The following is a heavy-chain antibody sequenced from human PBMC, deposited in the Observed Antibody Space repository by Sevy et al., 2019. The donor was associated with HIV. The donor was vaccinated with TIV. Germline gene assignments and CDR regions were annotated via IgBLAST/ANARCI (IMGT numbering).Heavy chain of an antibody. D-gene: IGHD3-10*01. CDR1: GFTFSSYS. CDR2: ISSSSSYI. CDR3: ARGHYYGSGSYYN. Sequence: GSLRLSCAASGFTFSSYSMNWVRQAPGKGLEWVSSISSSSSYIYYAGSVKGRFTISRDNAKNSLYLQMNSLRAEDTAVYYCARGHYYGSGSYYNWGQGTLVTVSS. V-gene: IGHV3-21*01. J-gene: IGHJ4*02.